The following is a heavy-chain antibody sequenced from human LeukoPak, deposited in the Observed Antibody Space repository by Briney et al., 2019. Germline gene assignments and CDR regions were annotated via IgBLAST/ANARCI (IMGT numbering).Heavy chain of an antibody. J-gene: IGHJ4*02. Sequence: SETLSLTCTVSGGSISSGSYYWSWIRQPAGKGLEWIGRIYTSGHTNYSPALRSRVTMSIDTSKDQFSLKLNSVTAADTAVYFCARESSTWPYYFDYWGQGALVTVSS. CDR2: IYTSGHT. D-gene: IGHD6-13*01. CDR1: GGSISSGSYY. CDR3: ARESSTWPYYFDY. V-gene: IGHV4-61*02.